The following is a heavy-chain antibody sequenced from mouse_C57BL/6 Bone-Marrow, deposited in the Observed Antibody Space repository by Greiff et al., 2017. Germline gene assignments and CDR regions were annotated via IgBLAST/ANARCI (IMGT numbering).Heavy chain of an antibody. V-gene: IGHV5-6*01. CDR2: ISSGGSYT. CDR1: GFTFSSYG. J-gene: IGHJ3*01. CDR3: ASPGFAWFAY. Sequence: EVMLVESGGDLVKPGGSLKLSCAASGFTFSSYGMSWVRQTPDKRLEWVATISSGGSYTYYPDSVKGRFTISSDNAKNTLYLQMSSLKSEDTAMYYCASPGFAWFAYWGQGTLVTVSA.